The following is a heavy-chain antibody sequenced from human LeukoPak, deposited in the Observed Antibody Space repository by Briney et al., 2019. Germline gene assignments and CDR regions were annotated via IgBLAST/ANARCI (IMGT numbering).Heavy chain of an antibody. Sequence: SETLSLTCAVYGGSFSCYYWSWIRQPPGKGLEWIGEINHSGSTNYNPSLKSRVTISVDTSKNQFSLKLSSVTAADTAVYYCARGQAFITMIVVVTADLFDYWGQGTLVTVSS. J-gene: IGHJ4*02. D-gene: IGHD3-22*01. CDR1: GGSFSCYY. V-gene: IGHV4-34*01. CDR2: INHSGST. CDR3: ARGQAFITMIVVVTADLFDY.